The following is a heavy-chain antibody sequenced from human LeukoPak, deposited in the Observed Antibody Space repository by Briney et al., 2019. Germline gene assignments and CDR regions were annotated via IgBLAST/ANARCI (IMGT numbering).Heavy chain of an antibody. D-gene: IGHD5-18*01. CDR3: ASWRGLSEKRHGYLLYYYYAMDV. CDR2: IYSGSAT. CDR1: GCIHSSNH. Sequence: GGSLRHSCACTGCIHSSNHMNALRLAPGKGLEWVSIIYSGSATYYADFVKGRFTISRHNSKNNLYLEMTSLSPEDTAVYYCASWRGLSEKRHGYLLYYYYAMDVWGQGTTVTVSS. J-gene: IGHJ6*01. V-gene: IGHV3-53*04.